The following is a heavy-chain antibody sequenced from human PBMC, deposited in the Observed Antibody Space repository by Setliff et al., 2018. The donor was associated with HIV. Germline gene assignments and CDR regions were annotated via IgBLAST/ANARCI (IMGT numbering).Heavy chain of an antibody. V-gene: IGHV3-9*01. CDR1: GFTFDDYA. J-gene: IGHJ2*01. D-gene: IGHD1-26*01. Sequence: PGGSLRLSCAASGFTFDDYAMHWGRQAPGKGLEWVSGINWNSDGSSTSYADSVKGRFTISRDNAKNTLYLQMNSLRAEDTAVYYCARVPQWENWYFDLWGRGTLVTVSS. CDR2: INWNSDGSST. CDR3: ARVPQWENWYFDL.